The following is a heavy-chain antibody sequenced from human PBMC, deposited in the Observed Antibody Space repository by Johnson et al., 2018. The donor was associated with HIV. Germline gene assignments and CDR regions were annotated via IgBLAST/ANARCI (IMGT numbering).Heavy chain of an antibody. CDR2: IKQDGSEN. J-gene: IGHJ3*02. Sequence: VQLVESGGDLVQPGGSLRLSCAASGFNFNNYWMSWVRQAPGKGLEWVASIKQDGSENYYVDSVKGRFIISRDNAKSSLFLQMNILTAEDTAVYYCARDLNSGNYDPWCGRWESGAFDIWGQGTMVTVSS. V-gene: IGHV3-7*05. CDR1: GFNFNNYW. D-gene: IGHD1-26*01. CDR3: ARDLNSGNYDPWCGRWESGAFDI.